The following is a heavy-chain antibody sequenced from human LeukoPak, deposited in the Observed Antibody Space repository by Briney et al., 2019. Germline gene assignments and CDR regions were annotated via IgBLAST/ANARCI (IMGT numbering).Heavy chain of an antibody. CDR2: IYPGDSDT. CDR1: GYSFTSYW. Sequence: GESLKISCKGSGYSFTSYWIGWVRQMPGKGLEWMGIIYPGDSDTRYSPSFQGQVTISADKSISTAYLQWSSLKASDTAMYYCARHPTTVRVYYGMDVWGQGTTVTVSS. CDR3: ARHPTTVRVYYGMDV. V-gene: IGHV5-51*01. D-gene: IGHD3-10*01. J-gene: IGHJ6*02.